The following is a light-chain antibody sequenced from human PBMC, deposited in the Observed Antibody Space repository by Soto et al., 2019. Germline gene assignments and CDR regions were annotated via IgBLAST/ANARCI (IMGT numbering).Light chain of an antibody. J-gene: IGKJ2*01. CDR2: GAS. CDR3: EEYGGSPYA. V-gene: IGKV3-20*01. Sequence: EIVLTQSPGTLSLSPGERATLSCRASQSVSSSYLAWYQQKPGQAPRLLIYGASSRATGIPDRFSGSGSGKDLTLTISCLAPELFAVYYCEEYGGSPYAFRQGTK. CDR1: QSVSSSY.